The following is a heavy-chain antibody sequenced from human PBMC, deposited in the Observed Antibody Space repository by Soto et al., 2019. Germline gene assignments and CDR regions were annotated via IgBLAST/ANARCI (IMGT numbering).Heavy chain of an antibody. Sequence: SGTPSLTCPFSGGSISSFYWGWIPQPPGKGLELIGYIYYSGSTNYNPSLKSRVTISVDTSKNQFSLKLSSVTAADTAVYYCARGTYYDILTGLDYWGQGTLVTVSS. CDR1: GGSISSFY. J-gene: IGHJ4*02. CDR2: IYYSGST. V-gene: IGHV4-59*01. CDR3: ARGTYYDILTGLDY. D-gene: IGHD3-9*01.